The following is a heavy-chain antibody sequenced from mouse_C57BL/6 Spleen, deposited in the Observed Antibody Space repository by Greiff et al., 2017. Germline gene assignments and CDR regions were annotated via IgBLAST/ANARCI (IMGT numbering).Heavy chain of an antibody. D-gene: IGHD2-3*01. CDR2: FHPYNDDT. J-gene: IGHJ3*01. Sequence: VQLVESGAELVKPGASVKMSCKASGYTFTTYPIEWMKQNHGTSLEWIGNFHPYNDDTKYNEKFKGKATFTADTSSNTAYMQLSSLTTEDSAIYYCARCGDGLAWFAYWGQGTLVTVSA. CDR3: ARCGDGLAWFAY. V-gene: IGHV1-47*01. CDR1: GYTFTTYP.